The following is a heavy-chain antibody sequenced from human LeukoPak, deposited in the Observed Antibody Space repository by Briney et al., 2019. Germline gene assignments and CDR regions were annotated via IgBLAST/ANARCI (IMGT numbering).Heavy chain of an antibody. CDR1: GFTFSSYA. CDR3: ARVSAAAGFDY. CDR2: ISYDGSNK. V-gene: IGHV3-30-3*01. D-gene: IGHD6-25*01. J-gene: IGHJ4*02. Sequence: PGGSLRLSCAASGFTFSSYAMHWVRQAPGKGLEWVAVISYDGSNKYYADSVKGRCTISRDNSKNTLYLQMNSLRAEDTAVYYCARVSAAAGFDYWGQGTLVTVSS.